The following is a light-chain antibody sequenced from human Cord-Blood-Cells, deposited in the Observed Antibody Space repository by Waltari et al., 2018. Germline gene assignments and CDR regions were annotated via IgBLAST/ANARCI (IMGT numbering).Light chain of an antibody. V-gene: IGKV3D-20*01. CDR2: DAS. J-gene: IGKJ1*01. CDR3: QQDGSSPWT. CDR1: QSVSSSY. Sequence: EIVLTQSPATLSLSPVERDTLSCGASQSVSSSYLAWYQQKPGLAPRLLIYDASSRATGIPDRFSGSGSGTDVTLTIIRLEPEDFAVYYCQQDGSSPWTFGQGTKVEIK.